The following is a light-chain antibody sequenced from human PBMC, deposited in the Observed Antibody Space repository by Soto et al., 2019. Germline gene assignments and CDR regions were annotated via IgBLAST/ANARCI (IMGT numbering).Light chain of an antibody. Sequence: QSALTQPASVSGSPGQSITISCTGTSSDIGDYDYVSWYQQLPGKAPKLLIFDVTHRPSGVSDRFSGSKSGNTASLTISGVRPEDEADYYCGTWDKSLSAGVFGGGTKLTVL. V-gene: IGLV2-14*03. J-gene: IGLJ3*02. CDR2: DVT. CDR3: GTWDKSLSAGV. CDR1: SSDIGDYDY.